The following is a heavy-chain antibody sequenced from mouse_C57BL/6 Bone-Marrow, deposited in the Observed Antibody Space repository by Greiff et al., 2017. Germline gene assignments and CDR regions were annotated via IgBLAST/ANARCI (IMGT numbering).Heavy chain of an antibody. CDR1: DYEFPSHD. J-gene: IGHJ3*01. V-gene: IGHV5-2*01. CDR3: ARHSNHQAWFAY. Sequence: EVQLMESGAGLVQPGASLKFSCASNDYEFPSHDMPWVRQSPEQSLELVAAINPDGGSTNYPDNIESRFIITRDNTTNTPYLQMSSLTSEDTALYYCARHSNHQAWFAYWGQGTLVTVSA. D-gene: IGHD2-5*01. CDR2: INPDGGST.